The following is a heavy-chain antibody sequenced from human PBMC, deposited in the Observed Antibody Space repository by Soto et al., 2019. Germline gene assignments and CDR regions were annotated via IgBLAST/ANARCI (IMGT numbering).Heavy chain of an antibody. Sequence: PSETLSLTCAVYGGSFSGYYWSWIRQPPGKGLEWIGEINHSGSTNYNPSLKSRVTISVDTSKNQFSLKLSSVTAADTAVYHCARGSYSKCFDYWGQGTLVTVSS. CDR2: INHSGST. J-gene: IGHJ4*02. CDR3: ARGSYSKCFDY. V-gene: IGHV4-34*01. D-gene: IGHD4-4*01. CDR1: GGSFSGYY.